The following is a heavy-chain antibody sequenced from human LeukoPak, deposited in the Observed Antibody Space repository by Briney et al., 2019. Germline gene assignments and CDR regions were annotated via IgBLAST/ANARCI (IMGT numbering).Heavy chain of an antibody. J-gene: IGHJ5*02. CDR3: ARAMGSSSSWFDP. CDR2: IIPIFGTA. CDR1: GGTFSSYA. V-gene: IGHV1-69*05. D-gene: IGHD6-6*01. Sequence: ASVKVSCKASGGTFSSYAISWVRQAPGQGLEWMGGIIPIFGTANYAQKFQGRVTIATDESASTAYMELSSLRSEDTAVYYCARAMGSSSSWFDPWGQGTLVTVSS.